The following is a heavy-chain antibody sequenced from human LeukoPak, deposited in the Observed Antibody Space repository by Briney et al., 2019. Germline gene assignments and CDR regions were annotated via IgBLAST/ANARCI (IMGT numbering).Heavy chain of an antibody. CDR2: ISGSGGST. V-gene: IGHV3-23*01. J-gene: IGHJ4*02. CDR3: AKEGQWLVLHYFDY. Sequence: GGSLRLSCAASGLTFSSYGMSWVRQAPGKGLEWVSAISGSGGSTYYADFVKGRFTISRDKSKNTLYLQMNSLRAEDTAVYYCAKEGQWLVLHYFDYWGQGTLVTVSS. D-gene: IGHD6-19*01. CDR1: GLTFSSYG.